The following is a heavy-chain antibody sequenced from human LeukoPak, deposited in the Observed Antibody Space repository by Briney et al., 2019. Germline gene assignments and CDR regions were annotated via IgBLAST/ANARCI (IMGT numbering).Heavy chain of an antibody. Sequence: GGSLRLSCAASGFTFSSYSMNWVRQAPGKGLEWVSYISSGGSSIYYADSVKGRFTISRDNAKNSLYLQMNSLRAEDTAVYYCAREYSSGYSDYWGQGTLVTVSS. CDR1: GFTFSSYS. CDR3: AREYSSGYSDY. D-gene: IGHD3-22*01. V-gene: IGHV3-48*01. CDR2: ISSGGSSI. J-gene: IGHJ4*02.